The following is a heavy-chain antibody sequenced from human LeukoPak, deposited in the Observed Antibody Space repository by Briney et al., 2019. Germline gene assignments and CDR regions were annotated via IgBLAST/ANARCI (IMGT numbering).Heavy chain of an antibody. Sequence: EASVKVSCKASGGTFSSYAISWVRQAPGQGLEWMGGIIPIFGTANYAQKFQGRVTITTDESTSTAYMELSSLRSEDTAVYYRARVRPPPLGITIFGVVTPHRDAFDIWGQGTMITVSS. J-gene: IGHJ3*02. CDR2: IIPIFGTA. CDR3: ARVRPPPLGITIFGVVTPHRDAFDI. CDR1: GGTFSSYA. V-gene: IGHV1-69*05. D-gene: IGHD3-3*01.